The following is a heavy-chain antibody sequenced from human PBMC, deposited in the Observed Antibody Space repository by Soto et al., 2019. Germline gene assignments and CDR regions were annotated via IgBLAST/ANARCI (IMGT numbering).Heavy chain of an antibody. V-gene: IGHV5-51*01. D-gene: IGHD4-4*01. Sequence: GESLKISCKGSGYTFTSYWIGWVRHMPLEVLEWMVIIYPGDSDTRYSPSFQGQVTISADKSISTAYLQWSSLKASDTAMYYCARSRPMYSKDYHYGMDVWGQATTVTVSS. CDR1: GYTFTSYW. J-gene: IGHJ6*02. CDR3: ARSRPMYSKDYHYGMDV. CDR2: IYPGDSDT.